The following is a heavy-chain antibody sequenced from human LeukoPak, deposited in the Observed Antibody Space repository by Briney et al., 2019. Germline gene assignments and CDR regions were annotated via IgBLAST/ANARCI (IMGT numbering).Heavy chain of an antibody. D-gene: IGHD6-13*01. CDR2: ISGSGGST. CDR1: GFTFSSYA. CDR3: AKARGGGSSWYYFDY. J-gene: IGHJ4*02. V-gene: IGHV3-23*01. Sequence: GASLRLSCAASGFTFSSYAMSWVRQAPGKGLEWVSAISGSGGSTYYADPVKGRFTISRDNSKNTLYLQMNSLRAEDTAVYYCAKARGGGSSWYYFDYWGQGTLVTVSS.